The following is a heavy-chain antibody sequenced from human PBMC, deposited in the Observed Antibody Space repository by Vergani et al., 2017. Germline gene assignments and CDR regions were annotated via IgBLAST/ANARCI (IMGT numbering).Heavy chain of an antibody. V-gene: IGHV4-31*03. Sequence: QVQLQESGPGLVKPSQTLSLTCTVSGGSISSGGYYWSWTRQHPGKGLEWIGYIYSSGSTYYNPSLKSRVTIAVDTSKNQFSLKLSSVTAADTAVYYCARGERAAAGTGNWFDPWGQGTLVTVSS. J-gene: IGHJ5*02. CDR3: ARGERAAAGTGNWFDP. CDR2: IYSSGST. D-gene: IGHD6-13*01. CDR1: GGSISSGGYY.